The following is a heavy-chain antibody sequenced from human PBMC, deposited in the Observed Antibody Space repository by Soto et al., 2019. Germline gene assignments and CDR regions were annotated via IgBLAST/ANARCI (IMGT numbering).Heavy chain of an antibody. CDR2: IYSGGST. J-gene: IGHJ4*02. CDR3: AREWVYDSSGYYAV. CDR1: GFTVSSNY. V-gene: IGHV3-53*01. D-gene: IGHD3-22*01. Sequence: PGGSLRLSCAASGFTVSSNYMSWVRQAPGKGLEWVSVIYSGGSTYYADSVKGRFTISRDNSKNTLYLQMNSLRAEDTAVYYCAREWVYDSSGYYAVWGQGTRVTVSS.